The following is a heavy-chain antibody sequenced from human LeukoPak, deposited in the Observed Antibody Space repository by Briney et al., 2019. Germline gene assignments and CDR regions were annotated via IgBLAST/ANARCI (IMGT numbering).Heavy chain of an antibody. CDR3: AKKRDAFDI. CDR1: GFTFGNYA. CDR2: LTDSGGTT. V-gene: IGHV3-23*01. Sequence: PGGSLRLSCVAPGFTFGNYAMGWLRQAPGRRPEWVSSLTDSGGTTYYVDSVKGRFAISRDNSKNTLYLHMNSLRADDTAVYYCAKKRDAFDIWGQGTVVTVSS. D-gene: IGHD5-24*01. J-gene: IGHJ3*02.